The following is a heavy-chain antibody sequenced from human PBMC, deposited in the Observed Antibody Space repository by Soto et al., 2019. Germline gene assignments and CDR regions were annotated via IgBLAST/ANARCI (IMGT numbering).Heavy chain of an antibody. CDR3: AKDRGWLAERYYCGIDV. D-gene: IGHD6-19*01. J-gene: IGHJ6*02. V-gene: IGHV3-30*18. CDR2: ISYDGSNK. CDR1: GFTFSSYG. Sequence: QVQLVESGGGVVQPGRSLRLSCAASGFTFSSYGMHWVRQAPGKGLEWVAVISYDGSNKSYADSVKGRFTISRDNSKNTLYLQMNSLRAEDTAVYYCAKDRGWLAERYYCGIDVWGQGTTVTVSS.